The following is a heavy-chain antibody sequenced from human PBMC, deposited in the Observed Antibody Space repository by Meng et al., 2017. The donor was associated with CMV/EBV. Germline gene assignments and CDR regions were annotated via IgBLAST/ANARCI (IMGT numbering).Heavy chain of an antibody. J-gene: IGHJ5*02. CDR1: GGPSGVFV. Sequence: GDWSQTPWSWWSSPWKASGGPSGVFVITLVGLAPRQGLEWMGMLIPIFGAANYAQNSQCRVTITADESPSTANMELSSLRSEDTAVDYCAGEGGIVVVPAAPGWFDPWGQGTLVTVSS. D-gene: IGHD2-2*01. CDR3: AGEGGIVVVPAAPGWFDP. V-gene: IGHV1-69*15. CDR2: LIPIFGAA.